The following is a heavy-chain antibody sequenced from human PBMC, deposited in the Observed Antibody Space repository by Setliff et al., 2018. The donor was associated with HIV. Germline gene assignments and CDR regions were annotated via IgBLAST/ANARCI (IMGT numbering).Heavy chain of an antibody. CDR3: ARDRAYGSGSYND. V-gene: IGHV4-61*02. Sequence: SETLSLTCSVSGGSISSGNFYWSWFRQPAGKGLEWIGRIFTSGSTNYNPPLRSRVTISVDTSKTQISLKLGSVTAADTAVYYCARDRAYGSGSYNDWGQGTLVTVSS. D-gene: IGHD3-10*01. J-gene: IGHJ4*02. CDR2: IFTSGST. CDR1: GGSISSGNFY.